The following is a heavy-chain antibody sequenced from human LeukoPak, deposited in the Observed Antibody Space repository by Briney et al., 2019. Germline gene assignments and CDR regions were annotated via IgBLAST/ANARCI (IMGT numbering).Heavy chain of an antibody. CDR1: GFTFSNYA. CDR3: AREVRQWLVDY. CDR2: ISGNGGST. V-gene: IGHV3-64*01. J-gene: IGHJ4*02. Sequence: PGGSLRLSCAASGFTFSNYAMHWVCQVPGKGPEYVSVISGNGGSTYYANSVKGRFIISRDNSKNTLYLQMGSLTVEDMAVYYCAREVRQWLVDYWGQGTLVTVSS. D-gene: IGHD6-19*01.